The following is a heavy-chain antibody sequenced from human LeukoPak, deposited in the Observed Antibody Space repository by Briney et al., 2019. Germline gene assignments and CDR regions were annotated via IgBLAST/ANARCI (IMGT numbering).Heavy chain of an antibody. CDR2: IDISSSST. J-gene: IGHJ5*02. V-gene: IGHV3-48*04. CDR3: ARGPPLFDP. Sequence: PGGSLRLSCVASGFTFSDYTINWVRQAPGKGLEWISYIDISSSSTYYADSVKGRFTISRDNAKNSLYLQMSSLRAEDTALYYCARGPPLFDPWGQGTLVTVSS. CDR1: GFTFSDYT.